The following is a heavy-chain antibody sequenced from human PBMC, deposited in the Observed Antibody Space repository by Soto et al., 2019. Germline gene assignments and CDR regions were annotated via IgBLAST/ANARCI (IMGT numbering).Heavy chain of an antibody. CDR3: ARTDREFYGLDV. CDR1: GFTFRNYD. V-gene: IGHV3-13*05. CDR2: ISAAGDP. J-gene: IGHJ6*02. Sequence: EVQLVESGGGLVQPGGSLRLSCEASGFTFRNYDMHWVRQGTGKGLEWVSGISAAGDPDYADSVESRFTISKENAQNSFFLQMNLLSVGETAFYYSARTDREFYGLDVWGQGTTVIVSS.